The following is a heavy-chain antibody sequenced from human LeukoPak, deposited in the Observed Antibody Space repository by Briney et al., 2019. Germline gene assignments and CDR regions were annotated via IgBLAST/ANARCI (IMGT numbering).Heavy chain of an antibody. CDR2: IYYSGST. Sequence: SETLSLTCTVSGGSISSGGYYWSWIRQHPGKGLEWIGYIYYSGSTYYNPSLKSRVTISVDTSKNQFSLKLSSVTAADTAVYYCASGITIFRFLDYWGQGTLVTVSS. D-gene: IGHD3-3*01. V-gene: IGHV4-31*03. J-gene: IGHJ4*02. CDR1: GGSISSGGYY. CDR3: ASGITIFRFLDY.